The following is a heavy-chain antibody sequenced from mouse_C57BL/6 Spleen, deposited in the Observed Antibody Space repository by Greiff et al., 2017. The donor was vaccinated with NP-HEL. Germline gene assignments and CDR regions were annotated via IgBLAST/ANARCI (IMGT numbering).Heavy chain of an antibody. D-gene: IGHD2-5*01. CDR3: ARGHYSNYVGYFDY. CDR2: IDPNSGGT. V-gene: IGHV1-72*01. CDR1: GYTFTSYW. J-gene: IGHJ2*01. Sequence: VQLQQPGAELVKPGASVKLSCKASGYTFTSYWMHWVKQRPGRGLEWIGRIDPNSGGTKYNEKFKSKATLTVDKPSSTAYMQLSSLTSGDSAVYYCARGHYSNYVGYFDYWGQGTTLTVSS.